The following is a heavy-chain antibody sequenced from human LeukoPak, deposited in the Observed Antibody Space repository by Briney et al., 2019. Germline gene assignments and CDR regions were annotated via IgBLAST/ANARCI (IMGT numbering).Heavy chain of an antibody. CDR3: ARGKFHMDV. Sequence: SETLSLTCAVYGGSFSGYYWTWIRQPPGKGLEWIGEIIDTGSTKYNSSLKSRVTISVDTSKNQFSLSLDSVTAADTAVYYCARGKFHMDVWGKGTTVTVSS. J-gene: IGHJ6*03. D-gene: IGHD2-21*01. CDR2: IIDTGST. CDR1: GGSFSGYY. V-gene: IGHV4-34*01.